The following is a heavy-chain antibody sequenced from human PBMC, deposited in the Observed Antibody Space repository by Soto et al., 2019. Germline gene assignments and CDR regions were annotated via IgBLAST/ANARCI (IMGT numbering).Heavy chain of an antibody. CDR2: IIPIFGTA. Sequence: ASVKVSCKASGGTFSSYAISWVRQAPGQGLEWMGGIIPIFGTANYAQKFQGRVTITADESTSTAYMELSSLRSEDTAVYDCARGSYSSASYYYYMDVWGKGTTVTVSS. CDR3: ARGSYSSASYYYYMDV. D-gene: IGHD6-6*01. J-gene: IGHJ6*03. CDR1: GGTFSSYA. V-gene: IGHV1-69*13.